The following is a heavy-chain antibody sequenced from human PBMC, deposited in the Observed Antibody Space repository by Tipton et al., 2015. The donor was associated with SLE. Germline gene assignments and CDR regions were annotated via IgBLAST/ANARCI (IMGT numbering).Heavy chain of an antibody. D-gene: IGHD4-11*01. Sequence: TLSLTCAVYGGSFSDHFWSWIRQPLGKGLEWIGEIKHTGSTTYNPSLGSRVTIFVDTSNNQFSLRLSSVTAADTSVYYCARGTTVTSFANYGWFDPWGQGTPVTVSS. CDR1: GGSFSDHF. CDR2: IKHTGST. J-gene: IGHJ5*02. CDR3: ARGTTVTSFANYGWFDP. V-gene: IGHV4-34*01.